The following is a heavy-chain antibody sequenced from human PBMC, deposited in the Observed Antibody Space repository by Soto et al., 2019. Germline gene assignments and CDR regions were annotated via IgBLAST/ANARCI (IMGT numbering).Heavy chain of an antibody. D-gene: IGHD1-1*01. CDR3: AKATAPSGGAFDI. Sequence: PGGSLRLSCSASGFTFSSYAMHWVRQAPGKGLEYVSAISSNGGSTYYADSVKGRFTISRDNSKNTVFLQMNSLTAGDTAVYYCAKATAPSGGAFDICGQGTMVTVS. CDR1: GFTFSSYA. CDR2: ISSNGGST. J-gene: IGHJ3*02. V-gene: IGHV3-64*04.